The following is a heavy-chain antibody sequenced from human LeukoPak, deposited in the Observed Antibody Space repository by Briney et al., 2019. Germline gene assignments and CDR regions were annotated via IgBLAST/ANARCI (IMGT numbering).Heavy chain of an antibody. CDR2: INPNSGGT. J-gene: IGHJ4*02. D-gene: IGHD1-26*01. Sequence: ASVKVSCKASGYTFNGYYIHWVRQAPGQGLEWMGWINPNSGGTNYAQKFQGRVTMTRDTSISTAYMELSRLRSDDTALYYCASGGIYYGAAFDFWGQGSLVTVSA. V-gene: IGHV1-2*02. CDR3: ASGGIYYGAAFDF. CDR1: GYTFNGYY.